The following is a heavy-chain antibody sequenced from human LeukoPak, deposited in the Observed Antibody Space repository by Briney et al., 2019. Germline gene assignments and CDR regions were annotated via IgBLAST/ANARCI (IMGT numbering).Heavy chain of an antibody. J-gene: IGHJ4*02. Sequence: ASVKVSCKASGYTFTGYYMHWVRQAPGQGLEWMGIINPSSGSTSYAQKFQGRVTMTRDTSTSTVYMELSSLRSEDTAVYYCARWVATTGGFDYWGQGTLVTVSS. V-gene: IGHV1-46*01. D-gene: IGHD5-24*01. CDR2: INPSSGST. CDR1: GYTFTGYY. CDR3: ARWVATTGGFDY.